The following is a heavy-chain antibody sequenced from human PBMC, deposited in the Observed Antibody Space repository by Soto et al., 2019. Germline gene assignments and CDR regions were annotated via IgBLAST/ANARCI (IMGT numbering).Heavy chain of an antibody. CDR3: ARAPDRLYDAFDI. CDR1: GFTFSSYW. J-gene: IGHJ3*02. CDR2: INSDGSST. Sequence: SLRLSCAASGFTFSSYWMHWVRQAPGKGLVWVSRINSDGSSTSYADSVKGRFTISRDNAKNTLYLQMNSLRAEDTAVYYCARAPDRLYDAFDIWGQGTMVTVSS. V-gene: IGHV3-74*01.